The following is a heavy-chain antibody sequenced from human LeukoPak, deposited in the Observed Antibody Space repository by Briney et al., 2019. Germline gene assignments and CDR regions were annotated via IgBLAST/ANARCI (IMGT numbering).Heavy chain of an antibody. CDR1: GGTFSSYA. J-gene: IGHJ3*02. CDR3: AGPDYYDSSGYDALDI. CDR2: IIPIFGTA. D-gene: IGHD3-22*01. Sequence: SVKVSCKVSGGTFSSYAISWVRQAPGQGLEWMGGIIPIFGTANYAQKFQGRVTITADESTSTAYMELSSLRSEDTAVYYCAGPDYYDSSGYDALDIWGQGTMVTVSS. V-gene: IGHV1-69*13.